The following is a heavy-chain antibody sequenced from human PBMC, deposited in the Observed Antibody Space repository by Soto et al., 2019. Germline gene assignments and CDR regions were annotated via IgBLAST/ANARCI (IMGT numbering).Heavy chain of an antibody. CDR3: ARDGSRSYYFVY. D-gene: IGHD3-16*02. V-gene: IGHV3-48*02. CDR2: TSTSSSTI. J-gene: IGHJ4*02. Sequence: PGGSMRLSCAASRFTLNTYAMSWVRLAPAKGLDWVSYTSTSSSTINYADSVKGRFTISRDNAKNALYLQMNSLRDEDPAVYYCARDGSRSYYFVYWGQGTLVTVSS. CDR1: RFTLNTYA.